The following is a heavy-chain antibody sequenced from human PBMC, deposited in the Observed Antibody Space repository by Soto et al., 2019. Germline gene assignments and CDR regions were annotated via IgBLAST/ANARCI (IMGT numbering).Heavy chain of an antibody. J-gene: IGHJ4*02. D-gene: IGHD4-17*01. V-gene: IGHV4-59*08. Sequence: PSETLSLTCTVSGGSIRSYYWSWIRQPPGKGLEWIGYIYYSGSANYNPSLKSRVTISVDTSKNQFSLKLSSVTAADTAVYYCASTVTTSTFDYWGQGTLVTVSS. CDR2: IYYSGSA. CDR1: GGSIRSYY. CDR3: ASTVTTSTFDY.